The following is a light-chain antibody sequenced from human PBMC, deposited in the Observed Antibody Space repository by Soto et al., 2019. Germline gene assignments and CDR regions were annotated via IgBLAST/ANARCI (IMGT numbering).Light chain of an antibody. CDR2: AAS. CDR1: QSVSSSS. V-gene: IGKV3-20*01. J-gene: IGKJ1*01. Sequence: EIVLTQSPGTLSLSPGERATLSCRASQSVSSSSLAWYQRKPGQAPGLLIYAASSRAAGIPDRFRGSGSGAAFALTIRRLEPDDCAVYYCQHYGSTWTFGHGTKVEI. CDR3: QHYGSTWT.